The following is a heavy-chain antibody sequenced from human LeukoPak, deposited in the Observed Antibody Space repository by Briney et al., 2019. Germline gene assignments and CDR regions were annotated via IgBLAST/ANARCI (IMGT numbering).Heavy chain of an antibody. CDR2: INHDGSEK. V-gene: IGHV3-7*01. Sequence: GGSLRLSCAASGSTFSKSWMSWVRQAPGKGLEWVATINHDGSEKFYVHSVEGRFTISRDYAENSLSLHMNSLRAEDTAVFYCAGGDFDIWGQGTVVTVSS. CDR3: AGGDFDI. CDR1: GSTFSKSW. J-gene: IGHJ3*02.